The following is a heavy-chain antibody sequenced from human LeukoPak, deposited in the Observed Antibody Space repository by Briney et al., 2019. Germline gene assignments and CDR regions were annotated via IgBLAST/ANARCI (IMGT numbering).Heavy chain of an antibody. J-gene: IGHJ3*02. Sequence: PSVKVSCKASGYTFTSYDINWVRQAPGQGLEWMGWMNPDSGNTGYAQKFQGRVTMTRNTSISTAYMELSSLRSEDTAVYYCARGGGPYYDFWSGPSAFDIRGQGTMVTVSS. CDR1: GYTFTSYD. CDR3: ARGGGPYYDFWSGPSAFDI. V-gene: IGHV1-8*01. CDR2: MNPDSGNT. D-gene: IGHD3-3*01.